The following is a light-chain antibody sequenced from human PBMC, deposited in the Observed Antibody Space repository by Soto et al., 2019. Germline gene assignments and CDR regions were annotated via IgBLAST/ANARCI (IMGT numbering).Light chain of an antibody. CDR2: GAS. CDR1: QSVSSSY. J-gene: IGKJ2*01. V-gene: IGKV3-20*01. Sequence: EIVLTQSPGTLSLSPGERATLSCRASQSVSSSYLAGYQQKPGQAPRILIYGASNRATGIPDRFSGSGSGTDFTRTIIRLETDDFAVYYCQQYETAPMYTFSQGTKLEIK. CDR3: QQYETAPMYT.